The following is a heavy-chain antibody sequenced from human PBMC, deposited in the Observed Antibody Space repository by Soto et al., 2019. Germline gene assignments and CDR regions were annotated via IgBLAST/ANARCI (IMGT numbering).Heavy chain of an antibody. Sequence: ASVKVSCKASGYTFSSYAMHWVRQAPGQRPEWMGWINTGNGNTKYSENFQGRATITKDTSASTAYMELSSLGSDDTAVYFCARAGDDCSNASCYYDYWGQGTLVTVSS. J-gene: IGHJ4*02. CDR2: INTGNGNT. CDR1: GYTFSSYA. CDR3: ARAGDDCSNASCYYDY. V-gene: IGHV1-3*04. D-gene: IGHD2-2*01.